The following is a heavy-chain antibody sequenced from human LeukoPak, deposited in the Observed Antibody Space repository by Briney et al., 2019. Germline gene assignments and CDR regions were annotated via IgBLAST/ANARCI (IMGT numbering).Heavy chain of an antibody. D-gene: IGHD6-6*01. J-gene: IGHJ6*03. CDR1: GYTFSSYS. V-gene: IGHV3-21*01. Sequence: GGSLRLSCAASGYTFSSYSMNWVRQAPGKGLEWVSSISSSSSYIYYADSVKGRFTISRDNAKNSLYLQMNSLRAEDTAVYYCARDIAARRPSYYYYYYMDVWGKGTTVTVSS. CDR3: ARDIAARRPSYYYYYYMDV. CDR2: ISSSSSYI.